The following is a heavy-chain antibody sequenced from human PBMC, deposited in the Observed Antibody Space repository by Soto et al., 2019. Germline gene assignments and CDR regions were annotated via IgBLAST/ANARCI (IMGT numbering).Heavy chain of an antibody. CDR2: INHSGST. CDR3: ASGRSHFDY. CDR1: GGSFSGYY. D-gene: IGHD3-10*01. J-gene: IGHJ4*02. Sequence: QVQLQQWGAGLLKPSETLSLTCAVYGGSFSGYYWSWIRQPPGRGMEWIGEINHSGSTNYNPSIKRRVTMSVDTSKYQFSLKLSSVTGADTAVYYCASGRSHFDYGGQGTLGTVSS. V-gene: IGHV4-34*01.